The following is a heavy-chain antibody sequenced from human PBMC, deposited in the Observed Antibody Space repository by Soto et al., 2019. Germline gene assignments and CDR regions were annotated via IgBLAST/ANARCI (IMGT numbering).Heavy chain of an antibody. CDR2: IYHSGST. V-gene: IGHV4-30-2*01. CDR1: GGSISSGGYS. CDR3: AAGGGPPRYY. Sequence: QLQLQESGSGLVKPSQTLSLTCAVSGGSISSGGYSWSWIRQPPGKGLEWIGYIYHSGSTYYNPSRTSXAXIXXARSKTQASLKLSSVTAADTAVYYCAAGGGPPRYYWGQGTLVTVSS. J-gene: IGHJ4*02. D-gene: IGHD1-26*01.